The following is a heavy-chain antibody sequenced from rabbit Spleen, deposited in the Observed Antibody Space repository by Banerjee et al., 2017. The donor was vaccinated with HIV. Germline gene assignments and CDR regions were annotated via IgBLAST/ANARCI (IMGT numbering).Heavy chain of an antibody. CDR3: ARNYVNAFDP. V-gene: IGHV1S45*01. Sequence: QQQLEESGGGLVKPEGSLTLTCTVSGFSFSSNWICWVRQAPGKGLEWIACIDTSNGDTDYANWPKGRFTISKTSSTTVTLQMTSLTVADTATYFCARNYVNAFDPWGQGTLVTVS. CDR2: IDTSNGDT. D-gene: IGHD1-1*01. CDR1: GFSFSSNW. J-gene: IGHJ2*01.